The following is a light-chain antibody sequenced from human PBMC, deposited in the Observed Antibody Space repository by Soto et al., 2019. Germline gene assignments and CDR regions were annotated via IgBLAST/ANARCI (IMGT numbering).Light chain of an antibody. Sequence: DIQMTQSPSSVSASVGDRVTISCQASQGISRSLAWYQQKPGKAPKLLIYAASSLQSGVPSRFSGSGFGTDFTLTISSLQPEDSAIYYCQQSYSTPPTFGGGTKVDIK. CDR3: QQSYSTPPT. CDR1: QGISRS. CDR2: AAS. V-gene: IGKV1D-12*01. J-gene: IGKJ4*01.